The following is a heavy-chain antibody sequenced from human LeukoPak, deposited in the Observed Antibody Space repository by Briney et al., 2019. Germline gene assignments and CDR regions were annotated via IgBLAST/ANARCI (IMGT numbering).Heavy chain of an antibody. CDR1: GGSISNYY. CDR2: VYNSANT. D-gene: IGHD3-22*01. V-gene: IGHV4-59*01. J-gene: IGHJ3*02. CDR3: ARAGTTYYYDDHILDI. Sequence: PSETLSLTCTVSGGSISNYYWNWIRQPPGKGLEWIGHVYNSANTNYNPSLQSRVTISVDTSKNQLSLRLTSVTAADTAVYYCARAGTTYYYDDHILDIWGQGTMVTVSS.